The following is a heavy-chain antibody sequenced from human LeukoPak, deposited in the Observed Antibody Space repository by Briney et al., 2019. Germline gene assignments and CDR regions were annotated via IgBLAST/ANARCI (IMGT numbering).Heavy chain of an antibody. J-gene: IGHJ5*02. Sequence: SETLSLTCTVSGDSISSTSYYWGWIRQPPGKGLEWIASIYYSGSTYYNPPLKNRVTISVDTSKNQFSLKLSSVTAADTAVYYCARNPHSSSWYEIWFDPWGQGTLVTVSS. CDR3: ARNPHSSSWYEIWFDP. D-gene: IGHD6-13*01. V-gene: IGHV4-39*01. CDR1: GDSISSTSYY. CDR2: IYYSGST.